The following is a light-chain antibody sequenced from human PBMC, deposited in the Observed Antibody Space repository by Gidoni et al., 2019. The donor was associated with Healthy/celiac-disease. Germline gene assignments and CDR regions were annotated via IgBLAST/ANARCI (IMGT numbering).Light chain of an antibody. Sequence: SSELTQDPAVSVALGQTVRITCQGDSLRSYYASWYQQKPGQAPVLVIYGTNNRPSGIPDRFSGSSSGNTASLTITGAQAEDEAGYYCNSRDSSGNQPYVVFGGGTKLTVL. CDR1: SLRSYY. J-gene: IGLJ2*01. V-gene: IGLV3-19*01. CDR2: GTN. CDR3: NSRDSSGNQPYVV.